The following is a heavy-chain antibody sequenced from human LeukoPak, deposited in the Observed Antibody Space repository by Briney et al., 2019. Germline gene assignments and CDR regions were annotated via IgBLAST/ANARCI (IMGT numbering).Heavy chain of an antibody. CDR1: GYTFTTYY. V-gene: IGHV1-46*01. D-gene: IGHD3-10*01. CDR3: ALFQPPGGFFTGMDV. Sequence: ASVKVSCKASGYTFTTYYMHWVRQAPGQGLEWMGIINPSGGSTNYAQKFQGRVTMTRDTSTTTVYMDLRSLTPEDTAVYYCALFQPPGGFFTGMDVWGKGTTVTVSS. J-gene: IGHJ6*04. CDR2: INPSGGST.